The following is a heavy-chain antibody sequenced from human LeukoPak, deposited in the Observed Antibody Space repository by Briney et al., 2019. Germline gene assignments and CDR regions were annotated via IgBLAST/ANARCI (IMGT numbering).Heavy chain of an antibody. CDR2: VSSNGLYT. CDR1: GFTFSNYA. V-gene: IGHV3-64*01. CDR3: ARDHTYALGDY. D-gene: IGHD3-16*01. J-gene: IGHJ4*02. Sequence: GGSLRLSCAASGFTFSNYAIHWVRQAPGKGLEYVSAVSSNGLYTSYANSMKGRFTISRDNSKNTVYLQMGSLRTDDMAVYYCARDHTYALGDYWGQGTLVTVSS.